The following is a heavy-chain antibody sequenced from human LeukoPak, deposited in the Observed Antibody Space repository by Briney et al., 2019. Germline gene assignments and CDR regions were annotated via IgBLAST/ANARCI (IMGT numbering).Heavy chain of an antibody. V-gene: IGHV1-2*06. CDR3: ARDMVYYDSSGYYPHP. J-gene: IGHJ5*02. CDR2: INPNSGGT. Sequence: ASVKVSCKASGYTLTGYYMHWVRQAPGQGLQWMGRINPNSGGTDYAQTFQGRVTMTRDTSISTAYMELSRLRSDDTAVYYCARDMVYYDSSGYYPHPWGQGTLVTVSS. D-gene: IGHD3-22*01. CDR1: GYTLTGYY.